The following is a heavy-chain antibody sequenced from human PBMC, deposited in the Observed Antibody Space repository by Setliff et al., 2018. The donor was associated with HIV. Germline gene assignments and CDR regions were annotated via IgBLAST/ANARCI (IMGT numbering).Heavy chain of an antibody. D-gene: IGHD5-18*01. Sequence: SETLSLTCTVSGGSISSSSHYWGWIRQPPGKGLEWIGSIYFSGSAYYNPSLKSRVTISVDTSKNQFSLKLSSVTAADTAVYYCARPRYTYGTPPAFDIWGRGTVVTVSS. J-gene: IGHJ3*02. CDR1: GGSISSSSHY. CDR2: IYFSGSA. V-gene: IGHV4-39*01. CDR3: ARPRYTYGTPPAFDI.